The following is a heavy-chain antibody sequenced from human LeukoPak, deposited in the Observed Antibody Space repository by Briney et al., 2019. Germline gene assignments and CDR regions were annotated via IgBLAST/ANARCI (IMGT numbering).Heavy chain of an antibody. V-gene: IGHV3-23*01. CDR2: ISGSGGTT. CDR3: AKDLRMYYDYVWGSVVLDY. J-gene: IGHJ4*02. CDR1: GFAFSSYA. D-gene: IGHD3-16*01. Sequence: GGSLRLSCAASGFAFSSYAMSWVRRAPGKGLEWVSSISGSGGTTYYADSVKGRLSVSRDNSKNTLYLQMSSLRAEDTAVYYCAKDLRMYYDYVWGSVVLDYWGQGTLVTVSS.